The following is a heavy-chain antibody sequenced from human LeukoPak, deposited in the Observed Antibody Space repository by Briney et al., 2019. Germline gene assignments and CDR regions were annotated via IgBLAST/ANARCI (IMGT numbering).Heavy chain of an antibody. Sequence: SGTLSLTCAVCGDSISSSDWWSWVRQPPGKGLEWIGEIHHSGSTKYNPSLKSRVTISVDKSKNQFSLKLSSVTAADTAVYYCAPSPCSGDSCYRFDFWGQGTQVTVSS. V-gene: IGHV4-4*02. J-gene: IGHJ4*02. D-gene: IGHD2-15*01. CDR2: IHHSGST. CDR3: APSPCSGDSCYRFDF. CDR1: GDSISSSDW.